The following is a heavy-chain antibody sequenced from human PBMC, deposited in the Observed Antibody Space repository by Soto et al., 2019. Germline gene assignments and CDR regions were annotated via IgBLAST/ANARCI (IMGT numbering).Heavy chain of an antibody. CDR3: AKGSGARCYSHVDY. CDR1: GFTFSSYG. CDR2: ICDGDGST. D-gene: IGHD2-15*01. V-gene: IGHV3-23*01. Sequence: GGSKRLSSAASGFTFSSYGMNWVRQALGKGLEWVSGICDGDGSTYYADSVKGRFTISRDNSKNTLSLQMNSLRAEDTAVYYCAKGSGARCYSHVDYWGQGTLVTVSS. J-gene: IGHJ4*02.